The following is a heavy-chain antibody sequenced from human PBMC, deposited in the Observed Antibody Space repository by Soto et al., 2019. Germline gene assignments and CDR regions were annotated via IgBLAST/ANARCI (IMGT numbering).Heavy chain of an antibody. V-gene: IGHV1-2*02. CDR1: GYTFTGYY. Sequence: QVQLVQSGAEVKKPGASVKVSCKASGYTFTGYYMHWVRQAPGQGLEWMGWINPNSGDTNYAQKFQGRVSMTSDTSISTAYMELSRLRSDDTAVYYCARCSSSTRAVDPWGQGTLVTVSS. CDR2: INPNSGDT. D-gene: IGHD6-6*01. J-gene: IGHJ5*02. CDR3: ARCSSSTRAVDP.